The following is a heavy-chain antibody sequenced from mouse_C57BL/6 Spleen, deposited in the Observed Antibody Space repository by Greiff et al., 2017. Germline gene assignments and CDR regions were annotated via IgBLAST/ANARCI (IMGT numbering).Heavy chain of an antibody. CDR2: ISGGGGNT. Sequence: ESGGGLVKPGGSLKLSCAASGFTFSSYTMSWVRQTPEKRLEWVATISGGGGNTYYPDSVKGRFTISRDNAKNTLYLQMSSLRSEDTALYYCARHGKNFDYWGQGTTLTVSS. V-gene: IGHV5-9*01. CDR3: ARHGKNFDY. J-gene: IGHJ2*01. CDR1: GFTFSSYT.